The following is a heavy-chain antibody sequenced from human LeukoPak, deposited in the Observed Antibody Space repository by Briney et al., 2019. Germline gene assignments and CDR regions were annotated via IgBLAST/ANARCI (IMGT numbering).Heavy chain of an antibody. CDR2: INPNSGGT. CDR1: GYTFTGYY. D-gene: IGHD4-17*01. V-gene: IGHV1-2*02. CDR3: ARTGGTTVTTYYFDY. Sequence: ASVKVSCKASGYTFTGYYMHWVRQAPGQGLEWMGWINPNSGGTNYAQKFQGGVTMTRDTSISTAYMELSSLRSEDTAVYYCARTGGTTVTTYYFDYWGQGTLVTVSS. J-gene: IGHJ4*02.